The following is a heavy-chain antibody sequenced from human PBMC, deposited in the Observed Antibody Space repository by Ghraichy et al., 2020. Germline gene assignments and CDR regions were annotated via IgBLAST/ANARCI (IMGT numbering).Heavy chain of an antibody. CDR2: IYWDDDK. CDR3: AHSGTVAGGRYDLAS. J-gene: IGHJ4*02. Sequence: SGPTLVKPTQTLTLTCTFSGFSLSTSGVAVDWIRQPPRKALEWLALIYWDDDKRYSPSLKSRLTITKDTSKNQVVLTMTNMDPVDTATYYCAHSGTVAGGRYDLASWGQGALVTVSS. V-gene: IGHV2-5*02. CDR1: GFSLSTSGVA. D-gene: IGHD6-19*01.